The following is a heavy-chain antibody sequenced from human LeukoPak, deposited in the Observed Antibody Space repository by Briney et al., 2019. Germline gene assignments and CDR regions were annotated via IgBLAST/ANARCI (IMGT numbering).Heavy chain of an antibody. V-gene: IGHV3-23*01. CDR1: GLTFSIYA. CDR3: AKRAVVGSARYFDY. Sequence: GGSLRLSCAASGLTFSIYAMSWVRQAPGKGLEWVATFGVSGKAYYADSAKGRFIISRDNTRDTLYLQMNSLRAEDTAVYYCAKRAVVGSARYFDYWGQGGLVTVSS. J-gene: IGHJ4*02. D-gene: IGHD2-15*01. CDR2: FGVSGKA.